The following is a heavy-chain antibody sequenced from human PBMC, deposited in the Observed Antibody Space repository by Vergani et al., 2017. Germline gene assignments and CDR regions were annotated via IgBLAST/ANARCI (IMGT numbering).Heavy chain of an antibody. V-gene: IGHV1-69*01. CDR3: ASGWELPTNYDYYYMDV. CDR2: IIPIFGTA. D-gene: IGHD1-26*01. Sequence: QVQLVQSGAEVKKPGSSVKVSCKASGGTFSSYAISWVRQAPGQGLEWLGGIIPIFGTANYAQKFQGRVTITADESTSTAYMELSSLRSEDTAVYYCASGWELPTNYDYYYMDVWGKGTTVTVAS. J-gene: IGHJ6*03. CDR1: GGTFSSYA.